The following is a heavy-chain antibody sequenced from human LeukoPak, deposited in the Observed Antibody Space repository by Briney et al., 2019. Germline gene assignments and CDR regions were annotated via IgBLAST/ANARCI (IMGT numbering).Heavy chain of an antibody. CDR1: GFTFNKAL. V-gene: IGHV3-15*07. Sequence: GSLRLSCATSGFTFNKALMNWVRPAPGKGLEWVGRIRSNSDGGTIDYAAPVKGRFTPSRDDSKTTLYLQMNSLQTEDTAVYYCATDFYDSTWGQGTLVTVSS. CDR2: IRSNSDGGTI. D-gene: IGHD3-22*01. J-gene: IGHJ5*02. CDR3: ATDFYDST.